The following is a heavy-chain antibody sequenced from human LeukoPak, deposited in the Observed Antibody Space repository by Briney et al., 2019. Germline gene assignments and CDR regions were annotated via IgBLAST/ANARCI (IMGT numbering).Heavy chain of an antibody. CDR2: LYSSGTT. D-gene: IGHD3-9*01. Sequence: GGSLRLSCAASGFTVSSNYMSWVRQAPGKGLEWVSVLYSSGTTVYADSVRGRFTISRDNSKNTLYLQMNSLRAEDTAVYYCARWIYDTLTGYPSFHYWGQGTPVTVSS. CDR3: ARWIYDTLTGYPSFHY. V-gene: IGHV3-66*01. J-gene: IGHJ4*02. CDR1: GFTVSSNY.